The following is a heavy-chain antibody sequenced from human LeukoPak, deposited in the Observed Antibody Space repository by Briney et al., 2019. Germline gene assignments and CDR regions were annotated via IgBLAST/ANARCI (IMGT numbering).Heavy chain of an antibody. V-gene: IGHV3-9*03. J-gene: IGHJ3*02. CDR3: AKDIIAAAGTGAFDI. Sequence: SLRLSCAASGFPFDDYGMHRVRQAPGKGLEWVSGISWNSGSIGYADSVKGRFTISRDNAKNSPYLQMNSLRAEDMALYYCAKDIIAAAGTGAFDIWGQGTMVTVSS. D-gene: IGHD6-13*01. CDR2: ISWNSGSI. CDR1: GFPFDDYG.